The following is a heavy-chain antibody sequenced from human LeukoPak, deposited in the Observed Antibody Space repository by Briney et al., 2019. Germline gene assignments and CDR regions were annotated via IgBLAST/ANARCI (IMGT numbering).Heavy chain of an antibody. V-gene: IGHV4-34*01. D-gene: IGHD6-25*01. CDR3: ARSGFLD. J-gene: IGHJ4*02. Sequence: SETLSLTCGVSGGSFTRYYWSWIRQPPGKGLEWIGEINRSGSTNYNPSLKSRVTISVDTSKNQFSLKLTSVTAADTAAHFCARSGFLDWGQGTLVTVSS. CDR2: INRSGST. CDR1: GGSFTRYY.